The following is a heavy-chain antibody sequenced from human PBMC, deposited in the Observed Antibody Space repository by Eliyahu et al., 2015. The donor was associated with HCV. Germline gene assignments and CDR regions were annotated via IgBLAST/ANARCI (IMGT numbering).Heavy chain of an antibody. D-gene: IGHD2/OR15-2a*01. J-gene: IGHJ5*02. CDR2: IYYSGST. Sequence: QVQLQESGPGLVKPSETLSLTCTVSGGSVSSGSYYWXWIRQPPGKGLEWIGYIYYSGSTNYNPSLKSRVTISVDTSKNQFSLKLSSVTAADTAVYYCARDLKLQHSPKGWFDPWGQGTLVTVSS. V-gene: IGHV4-61*01. CDR1: GGSVSSGSYY. CDR3: ARDLKLQHSPKGWFDP.